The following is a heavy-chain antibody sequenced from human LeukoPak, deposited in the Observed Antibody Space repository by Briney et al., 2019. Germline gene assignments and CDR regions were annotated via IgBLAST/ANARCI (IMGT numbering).Heavy chain of an antibody. CDR2: IIPIFGTA. D-gene: IGHD4-11*01. V-gene: IGHV1-69*01. J-gene: IGHJ4*02. Sequence: SSVKVSCKASGGTFSSYAISWVRQAPGQGLEWMGGIIPIFGTANYAQKFQGRVTITADEPTSTAYMELSSLRSEYTAVYYCARERRGSTVTWGQGTLVTVSS. CDR1: GGTFSSYA. CDR3: ARERRGSTVT.